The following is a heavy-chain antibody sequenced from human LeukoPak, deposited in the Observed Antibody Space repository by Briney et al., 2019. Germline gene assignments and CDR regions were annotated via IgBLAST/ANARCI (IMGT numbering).Heavy chain of an antibody. CDR1: GGSISSFY. J-gene: IGHJ4*02. V-gene: IGHV4-59*08. CDR2: IYYSGST. CDR3: ARYSYGHTYFDY. Sequence: SETLSLTCTVSGGSISSFYWSWIRKPPGKGLEWIGYIYYSGSTNYNPSLRSRVTISVDTSKNQFSLKLNSVTAADTAVYYCARYSYGHTYFDYWGQGTLVTVSS. D-gene: IGHD3-10*01.